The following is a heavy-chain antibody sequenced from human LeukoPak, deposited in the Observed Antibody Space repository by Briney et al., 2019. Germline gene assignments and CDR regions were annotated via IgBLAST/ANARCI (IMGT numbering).Heavy chain of an antibody. CDR1: GGSISSCY. Sequence: SETLSLPCSVSGGSISSCYWSWIRQPPGKGLEWIGYIYTSGSTNYNPSLKSRVTISVDTSKNQYSLKLSSVTAADTAVYYCARHDAGAGVVHWRQGPLVTVSS. J-gene: IGHJ5*02. D-gene: IGHD3-10*01. CDR3: ARHDAGAGVVH. V-gene: IGHV4-4*09. CDR2: IYTSGST.